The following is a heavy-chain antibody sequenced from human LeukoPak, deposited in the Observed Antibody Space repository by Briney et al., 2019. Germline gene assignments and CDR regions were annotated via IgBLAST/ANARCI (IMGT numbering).Heavy chain of an antibody. CDR3: AKGKAAHYHSVTDEYYYYLDV. CDR1: GDFLSSGDYY. V-gene: IGHV4-39*01. J-gene: IGHJ6*03. Sequence: PSETLSLTCTVSGDFLSSGDYYWGWIRQSPGKGLTWIGSIYYSGSTLYNASFESRVTMSVDTSKKQISLNLSSVTAADTAVYYCAKGKAAHYHSVTDEYYYYLDVWGKGTTVIVSS. D-gene: IGHD3-9*01. CDR2: IYYSGST.